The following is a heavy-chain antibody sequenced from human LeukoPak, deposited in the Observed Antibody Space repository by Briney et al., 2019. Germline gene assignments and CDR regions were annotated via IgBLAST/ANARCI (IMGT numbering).Heavy chain of an antibody. D-gene: IGHD6-19*01. V-gene: IGHV3-30*04. J-gene: IGHJ4*02. CDR1: GITLNNHA. CDR2: ISYHGGDK. Sequence: GRSLRLSCAAAGITLNNHAMHWVRQAPGKGLEWVAVISYHGGDKYYADSVKGRFTISRDNSKNTLDLQMNSLGGEDTAVYYCARDLQGLPDYWGQATLVTVSS. CDR3: ARDLQGLPDY.